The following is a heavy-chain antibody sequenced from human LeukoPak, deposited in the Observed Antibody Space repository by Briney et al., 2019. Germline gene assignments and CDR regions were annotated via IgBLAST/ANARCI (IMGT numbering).Heavy chain of an antibody. CDR3: ARGGVWQAFWSGNSDY. J-gene: IGHJ4*02. Sequence: GGSLRLSCAASGFTFSSYAMHWVRQAPGKGLEWVAVISYDGSNKYYADSVKGRFTISRDNAKNSLYLQMNSLRAEDTAVYYCARGGVWQAFWSGNSDYWGQGTLVTVSS. D-gene: IGHD3-3*01. V-gene: IGHV3-30-3*01. CDR1: GFTFSSYA. CDR2: ISYDGSNK.